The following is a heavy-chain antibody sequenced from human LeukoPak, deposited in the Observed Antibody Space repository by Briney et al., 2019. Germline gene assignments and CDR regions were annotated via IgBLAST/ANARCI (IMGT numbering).Heavy chain of an antibody. D-gene: IGHD3-3*01. CDR2: INHSGST. J-gene: IGHJ6*02. V-gene: IGHV4-34*01. Sequence: SETLSLTCAVYGGSFSGYYWSWIRQPPGKGLEWIGEINHSGSTNYNPSLKSRVTISVDTSKNQFSLKLSSVTAADTAVYYCARGPSVFGVVINRKYYHGMDVWGQGTTVTVSS. CDR3: ARGPSVFGVVINRKYYHGMDV. CDR1: GGSFSGYY.